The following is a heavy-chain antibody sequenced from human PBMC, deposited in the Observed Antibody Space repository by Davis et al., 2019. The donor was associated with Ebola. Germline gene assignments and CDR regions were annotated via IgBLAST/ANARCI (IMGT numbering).Heavy chain of an antibody. Sequence: SETLSLTCAVYGGSFSGYYWTWIRQPPGRGLEWIGEINHSGTTNYSPSLKSRVTISVDTSKNQFSLKLTSLTAADTAVYYCARTFTVDTPIIDYWGQGALVTVSS. CDR2: INHSGTT. V-gene: IGHV4-34*01. J-gene: IGHJ4*02. CDR1: GGSFSGYY. D-gene: IGHD5-18*01. CDR3: ARTFTVDTPIIDY.